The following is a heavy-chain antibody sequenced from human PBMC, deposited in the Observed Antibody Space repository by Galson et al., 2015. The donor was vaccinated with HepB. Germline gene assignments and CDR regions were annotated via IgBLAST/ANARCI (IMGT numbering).Heavy chain of an antibody. J-gene: IGHJ6*03. CDR3: ARDIAGTTGYYYYYMDV. CDR1: GYTFTSYY. D-gene: IGHD1-20*01. CDR2: INPSGGST. Sequence: SVKVSCKASGYTFTSYYMHWVRQAPGQGLEWMGIINPSGGSTSYAQKFQGRVTMTRDTSTSTVYMELSSLRSEDTAVYYCARDIAGTTGYYYYYMDVWGKGTTVTVSS. V-gene: IGHV1-46*01.